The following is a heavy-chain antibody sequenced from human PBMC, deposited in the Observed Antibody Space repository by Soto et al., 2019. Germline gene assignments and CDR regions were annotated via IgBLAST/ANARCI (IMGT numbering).Heavy chain of an antibody. CDR3: ARAPQERVIGRWFDP. J-gene: IGHJ5*02. CDR2: INAANGNT. V-gene: IGHV1-3*01. D-gene: IGHD2-21*01. Sequence: QVQLVQSGAEVKKPGASVKVSCKASGYIFRSYVMYWVRQAPGQRLEWMGWINAANGNTKYSQKFQGRVTITRDTSASTAYMELSSLRSEDTAVYYCARAPQERVIGRWFDPWGQGTLVTVSS. CDR1: GYIFRSYV.